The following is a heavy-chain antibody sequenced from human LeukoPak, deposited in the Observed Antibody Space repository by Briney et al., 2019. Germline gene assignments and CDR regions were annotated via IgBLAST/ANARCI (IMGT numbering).Heavy chain of an antibody. J-gene: IGHJ3*02. CDR2: IIPIFGTT. D-gene: IGHD3-22*01. CDR1: GGTFSSYA. V-gene: IGHV1-69*13. CDR3: AKYYDSCGYYWAFDI. Sequence: ASVKVSCKASGGTFSSYAITWVRQAPGQGLEWMGGIIPIFGTTNYAQKFQGRVTITADESTSTAYMELSSLRSEDTAVYYCAKYYDSCGYYWAFDIWGQGTMVTVSS.